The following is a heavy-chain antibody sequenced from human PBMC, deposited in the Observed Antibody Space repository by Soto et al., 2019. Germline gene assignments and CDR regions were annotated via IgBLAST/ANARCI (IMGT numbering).Heavy chain of an antibody. CDR1: GYTFTSYG. V-gene: IGHV1-18*01. Sequence: ASVKVSCKASGYTFTSYGISWVRQAPGQGLEWMGWISAYNGNTNYAQKLQGRVTMTRDTSTSTVYMELSSLRSEDTAVYYCARDYSNWFDPWGQGTLVTVSS. CDR3: ARDYSNWFDP. CDR2: ISAYNGNT. D-gene: IGHD2-15*01. J-gene: IGHJ5*02.